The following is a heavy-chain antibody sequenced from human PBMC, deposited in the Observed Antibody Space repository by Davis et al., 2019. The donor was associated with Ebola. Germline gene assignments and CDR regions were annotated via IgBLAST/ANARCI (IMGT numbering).Heavy chain of an antibody. CDR1: GGSISSYY. D-gene: IGHD2-21*01. V-gene: IGHV4-59*12. Sequence: PSETLSLTCTVSGGSISSYYWSWIRQPPGKGLEWIGYIYYSGSTYYNPSLKSRVTISVDTSKNQFSLKLSSVTAADTAVYYCARGDDCGGDCPLDYWGQGTLATVSS. CDR3: ARGDDCGGDCPLDY. J-gene: IGHJ4*02. CDR2: IYYSGST.